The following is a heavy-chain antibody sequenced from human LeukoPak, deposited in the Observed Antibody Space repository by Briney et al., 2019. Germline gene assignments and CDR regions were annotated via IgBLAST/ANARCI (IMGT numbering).Heavy chain of an antibody. D-gene: IGHD3-22*01. Sequence: PGGSLRLSCAASGFTFSSYSMNWVRQAPGKGLEWVPSISSSSYIYYADSVKGRFTISRDNAKNSLYLQMNSPRAEDTAVYYCARDFSYYYDSSGYNPPRAFDIWGQGTMVTVSS. V-gene: IGHV3-21*01. J-gene: IGHJ3*02. CDR3: ARDFSYYYDSSGYNPPRAFDI. CDR1: GFTFSSYS. CDR2: ISSSSYI.